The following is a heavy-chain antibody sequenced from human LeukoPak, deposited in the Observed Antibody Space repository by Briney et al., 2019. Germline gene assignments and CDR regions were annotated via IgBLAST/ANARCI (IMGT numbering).Heavy chain of an antibody. D-gene: IGHD3-3*01. CDR3: ARGPPGGVATTNWFDP. CDR2: ISYSGST. J-gene: IGHJ5*02. CDR1: GASISSGAFS. Sequence: TSETLSLTCAVSGASISSGAFSWSWIRQPPGKGLEWIGNISYSGSTNYNPSLKGRVTISVDTSKNQFSLKLSSVTAADTAVYYCARGPPGGVATTNWFDPWGQGTLVTVSS. V-gene: IGHV4-61*08.